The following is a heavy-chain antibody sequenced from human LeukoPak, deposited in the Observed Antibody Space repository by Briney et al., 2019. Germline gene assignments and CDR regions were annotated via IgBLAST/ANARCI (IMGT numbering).Heavy chain of an antibody. D-gene: IGHD2/OR15-2a*01. CDR1: GFTFKSYP. J-gene: IGHJ4*02. V-gene: IGHV3-30*01. CDR3: ARDPGNKQLGPFDY. Sequence: GRSLRLSCAASGFTFKSYPMHWIRQTPGKGPEWVAAISFDGSNNYYADSVQGRFTLSRDNSNNILYLQMNSLRGEDMAVYYCARDPGNKQLGPFDYWGQGTLVTVSS. CDR2: ISFDGSNN.